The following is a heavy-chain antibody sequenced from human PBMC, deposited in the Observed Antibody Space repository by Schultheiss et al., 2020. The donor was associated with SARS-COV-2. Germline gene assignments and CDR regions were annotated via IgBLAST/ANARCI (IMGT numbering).Heavy chain of an antibody. CDR3: TREMQDGSSWIDCDY. D-gene: IGHD6-13*01. Sequence: GGSLRLSCAVSGGSISSSNWWSWVRQAPGKGLEWVGFIRSKAYGGTTEYAASVKGRFTISRDDSKSIAYLQMNSLKTEDTAVYYCTREMQDGSSWIDCDYWGQGTLVTVSS. J-gene: IGHJ4*02. CDR2: IRSKAYGGTT. V-gene: IGHV3-49*02. CDR1: GGSISSSNW.